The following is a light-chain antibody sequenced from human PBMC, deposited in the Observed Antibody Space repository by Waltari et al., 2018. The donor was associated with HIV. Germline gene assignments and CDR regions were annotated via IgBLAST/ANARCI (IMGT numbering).Light chain of an antibody. CDR3: QQYNNWPPT. Sequence: DIVMTQSPAPLSVSPGERATLSCQSSQSVTSNLAWYQQKPGQAPRLLIYGASTRATGIPARFSGSGSGTDFTLTIRSLQSEDFAVYCCQQYNNWPPTFGQGTKVEIK. CDR2: GAS. J-gene: IGKJ1*01. CDR1: QSVTSN. V-gene: IGKV3-15*01.